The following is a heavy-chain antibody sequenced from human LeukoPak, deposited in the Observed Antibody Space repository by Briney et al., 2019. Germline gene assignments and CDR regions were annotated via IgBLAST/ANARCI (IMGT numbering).Heavy chain of an antibody. CDR3: ARQTSYDSSGYHRTTYGMDV. V-gene: IGHV5-51*01. J-gene: IGHJ6*02. Sequence: GESLKISCKGSGYSFTSYWIGWVRQMPGKGLEWMGIIYPGDSDTRYSPSFQGQVTISADKSISTAYLQWSSLKASDTAMYYCARQTSYDSSGYHRTTYGMDVWGQGTTVTVSS. CDR2: IYPGDSDT. CDR1: GYSFTSYW. D-gene: IGHD3-22*01.